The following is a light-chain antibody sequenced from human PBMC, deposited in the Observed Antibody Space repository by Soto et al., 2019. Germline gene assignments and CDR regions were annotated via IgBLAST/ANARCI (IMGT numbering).Light chain of an antibody. Sequence: SIAISCTGTSSDVGYYNYVSWYQQHPGKAPNVMIYDVNNRPSGVPDRFSGSKSGNTASLTISGLQAEDEADYYCSSYTSSSTYVFGTGTKVTVL. J-gene: IGLJ1*01. V-gene: IGLV2-14*04. CDR3: SSYTSSSTYV. CDR2: DVN. CDR1: SSDVGYYNY.